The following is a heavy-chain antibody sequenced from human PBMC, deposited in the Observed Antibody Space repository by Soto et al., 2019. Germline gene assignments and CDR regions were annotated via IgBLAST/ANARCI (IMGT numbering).Heavy chain of an antibody. V-gene: IGHV3-7*01. Sequence: GGSLRLSCAASGFTFSSYWMSWVRQAPGKGLEWVANIKQDGSEKYYVDSVKGRFTISRDNAKNSLYLQMNSLRAEDTAVYYCARDYYDFWSGFPAFDYWGQGTLVTRLL. CDR1: GFTFSSYW. D-gene: IGHD3-3*01. CDR3: ARDYYDFWSGFPAFDY. J-gene: IGHJ4*02. CDR2: IKQDGSEK.